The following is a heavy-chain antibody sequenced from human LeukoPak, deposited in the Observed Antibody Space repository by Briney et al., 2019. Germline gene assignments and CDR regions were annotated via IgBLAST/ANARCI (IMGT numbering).Heavy chain of an antibody. V-gene: IGHV3-15*01. CDR2: IKSNTDGGTT. J-gene: IGHJ4*02. CDR1: GFTFSNAW. D-gene: IGHD6-13*01. Sequence: GGSLRLSCAASGFTFSNAWMSWVRQAPGKGLEWVGRIKSNTDGGTTDYAAPVKGRFTISRDDSKNTLYLQMNSLKTEDTAVHYCTTGYSSSWYRDYWGQGTLVAVSS. CDR3: TTGYSSSWYRDY.